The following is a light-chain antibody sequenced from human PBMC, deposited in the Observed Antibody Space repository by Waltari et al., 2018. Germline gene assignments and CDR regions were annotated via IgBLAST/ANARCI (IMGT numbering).Light chain of an antibody. CDR2: DVS. CDR1: SSDVGGSNY. Sequence: QSALTQPASVSGSPGQSITISCTGTSSDVGGSNYVSWYQQHPGKAPKLMIYDVSNRPSGVSNRFSGSKSGNTASLTISGLQAEDEADYYCSSYTSSRPWVFGGGTKLTVI. V-gene: IGLV2-14*03. J-gene: IGLJ3*02. CDR3: SSYTSSRPWV.